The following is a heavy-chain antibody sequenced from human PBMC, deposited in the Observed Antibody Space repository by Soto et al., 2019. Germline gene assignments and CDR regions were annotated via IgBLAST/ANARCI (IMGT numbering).Heavy chain of an antibody. CDR2: FYYSGST. V-gene: IGHV4-31*03. CDR1: VDSISSGAYY. J-gene: IGHJ4*02. Sequence: SETLSLTCTVSVDSISSGAYYWSWIRQHPGKGLEWIGYFYYSGSTYYNPSLKSRVSISADMSKNQFSLKLSSVTAADTAVYYCAYGSGSYYKRSFDYWGQGTLVTVSS. CDR3: AYGSGSYYKRSFDY. D-gene: IGHD3-10*01.